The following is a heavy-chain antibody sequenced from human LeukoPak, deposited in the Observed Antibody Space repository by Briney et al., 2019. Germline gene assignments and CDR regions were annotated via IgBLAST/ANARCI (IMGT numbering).Heavy chain of an antibody. CDR1: GGTFSSYA. J-gene: IGHJ3*02. CDR2: IIPMFGTA. V-gene: IGHV1-69*01. CDR3: ARERASRITIFGDAFDI. D-gene: IGHD3-3*01. Sequence: ASVKVSCKASGGTFSSYAISWVRQAPGQGLEWMGGIIPMFGTANYAQKFQGRVTITADESTSTAYMELSSLRSEDTAVYYCARERASRITIFGDAFDIWGQGTMVTVSS.